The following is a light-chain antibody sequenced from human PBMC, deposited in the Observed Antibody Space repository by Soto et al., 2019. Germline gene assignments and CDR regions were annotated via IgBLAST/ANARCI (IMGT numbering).Light chain of an antibody. CDR1: SSDVGGYNY. CDR2: EVN. CDR3: NSYTSSTTYV. J-gene: IGLJ1*01. V-gene: IGLV2-14*01. Sequence: QSALTQPASVSGSPGQSITIYCTGTSSDVGGYNYVSWYQQHPGKAPKLMIYEVNNRPSGVSNRFSGSKSGNTASLTISGLQAEDEADYYCNSYTSSTTYVFGTGTKLTVL.